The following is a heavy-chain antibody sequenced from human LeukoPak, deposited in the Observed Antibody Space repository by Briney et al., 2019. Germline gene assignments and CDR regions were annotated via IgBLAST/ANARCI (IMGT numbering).Heavy chain of an antibody. CDR2: INSDGSNI. D-gene: IGHD7-27*01. V-gene: IGHV3-74*01. CDR3: IRDGLGTSPYDL. CDR1: GFTFSSYS. J-gene: IGHJ5*02. Sequence: GGSLRLSCAASGFTFSSYSMNWVRQVPGKGLVWVSHINSDGSNIRYADSVKGRFTISRDNAKNSLYLQMDSLRPEDTAVYYCIRDGLGTSPYDLWGQGALVTVSS.